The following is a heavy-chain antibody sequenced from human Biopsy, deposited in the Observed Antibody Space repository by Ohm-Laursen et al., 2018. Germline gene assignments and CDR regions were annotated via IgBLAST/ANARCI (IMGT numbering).Heavy chain of an antibody. D-gene: IGHD2/OR15-2a*01. J-gene: IGHJ6*02. V-gene: IGHV1-69*04. Sequence: SVKVSCKASGGSSSNSGITWVRQAPGQGLEWMGRSIPMLGIANYAQKFRDRLTITSDKFTRTAYMELSSLRSEDTAVYYCARTSIMDVWGQGTTVTVSS. CDR2: SIPMLGIA. CDR3: ARTSIMDV. CDR1: GGSSSNSG.